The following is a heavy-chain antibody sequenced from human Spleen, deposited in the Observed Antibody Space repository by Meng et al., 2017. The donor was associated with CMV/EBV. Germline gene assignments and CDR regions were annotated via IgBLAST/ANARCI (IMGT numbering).Heavy chain of an antibody. Sequence: GGSLRLSCEASGFTFRSFAMHWVRQAPGKGLEWVAFIRYDGSNKYYADSVKGRFTISRDNSKNTLYLQMNSLRAEDTAVYYCAKMGYYGSGSLTFDYWGQGTLVTVSS. J-gene: IGHJ4*02. CDR1: GFTFRSFA. CDR2: IRYDGSNK. V-gene: IGHV3-30*02. CDR3: AKMGYYGSGSLTFDY. D-gene: IGHD3-10*01.